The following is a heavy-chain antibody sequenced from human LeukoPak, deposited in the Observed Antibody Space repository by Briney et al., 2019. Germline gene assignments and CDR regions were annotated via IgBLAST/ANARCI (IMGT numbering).Heavy chain of an antibody. Sequence: GGSLRLSCAASGFIFSNYGMHWVRQAPGKGLEWVAFIRYDESNKFYADSVKGRFTVSRDNSKNILFLQMNSLRAEDTAVYYCATMQWLEGVDWFDPWGQGTLVTVFS. CDR3: ATMQWLEGVDWFDP. J-gene: IGHJ5*02. CDR1: GFIFSNYG. D-gene: IGHD6-19*01. CDR2: IRYDESNK. V-gene: IGHV3-30*02.